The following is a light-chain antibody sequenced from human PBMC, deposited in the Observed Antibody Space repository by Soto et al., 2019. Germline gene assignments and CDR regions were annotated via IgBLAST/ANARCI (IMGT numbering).Light chain of an antibody. CDR3: QQYHNWYT. Sequence: EIVMTQSPATLSVSPGERATLSCRASQNIGSNLAWFQQKPGQGPRFLIYGASTRATGIPARFSGSGSGTESTLTISSLQSEDFAVYYCQQYHNWYTFGQGTKLEIK. J-gene: IGKJ2*01. V-gene: IGKV3-15*01. CDR1: QNIGSN. CDR2: GAS.